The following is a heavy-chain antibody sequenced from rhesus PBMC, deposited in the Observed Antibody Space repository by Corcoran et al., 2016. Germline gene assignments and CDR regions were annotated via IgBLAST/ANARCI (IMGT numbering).Heavy chain of an antibody. Sequence: QVQLQESGPGLVKPSETLSLTCAVSGGSISSGYYYWSWIRQPPGKGLGWIGYITYSGITSYNPSLKSRVTISRATSKNQVSLKLSSVTAADTAVYYCARDFESRFDYWGQGVLVTVSS. CDR3: ARDFESRFDY. CDR2: ITYSGIT. J-gene: IGHJ4*01. V-gene: IGHV4-122*02. CDR1: GGSISSGYYY.